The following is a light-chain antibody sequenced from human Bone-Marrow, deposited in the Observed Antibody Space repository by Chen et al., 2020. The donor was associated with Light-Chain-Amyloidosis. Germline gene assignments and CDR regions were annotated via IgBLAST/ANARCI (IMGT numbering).Light chain of an antibody. CDR3: SSYTITSTLV. CDR2: EVT. J-gene: IGLJ1*01. CDR1: SSDVGGDNH. Sequence: QSALTQPASVSGSPGQSITISCTGTSSDVGGDNHVSWYQQHPNKAPKLMIYEVTNRPSWVPDRFSGSKSDNTDSLTISGLQTEDEDDYFCSSYTITSTLVFGSGTRVTVL. V-gene: IGLV2-14*01.